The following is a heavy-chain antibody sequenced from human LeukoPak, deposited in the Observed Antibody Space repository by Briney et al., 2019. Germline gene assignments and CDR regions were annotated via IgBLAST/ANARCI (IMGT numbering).Heavy chain of an antibody. CDR1: GFTVSSNY. Sequence: GGSLRLSCAASGFTVSSNYVSWVRQAPGKGLEWVSVIYSGGSTYYADSVKGRFTISRDNSKNTLYLQMNSLRAEDTAVYYCARTGLEGARDYWGQGTLVTVSS. CDR2: IYSGGST. J-gene: IGHJ4*02. D-gene: IGHD1-26*01. V-gene: IGHV3-53*01. CDR3: ARTGLEGARDY.